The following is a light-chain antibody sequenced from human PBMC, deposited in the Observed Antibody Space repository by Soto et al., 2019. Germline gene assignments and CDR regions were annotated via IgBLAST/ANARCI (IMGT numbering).Light chain of an antibody. V-gene: IGLV2-23*02. CDR3: CSYAGSYV. Sequence: QSVLTQPASVSGSPGESITISCTGTSSDVGSYNLVSWYQQHPGKAPKVMIYEVSKRPSGVSNRFSGSKSGNAASLTISGLQAEDEADYYCCSYAGSYVFGTGTKVTRP. CDR1: SSDVGSYNL. CDR2: EVS. J-gene: IGLJ1*01.